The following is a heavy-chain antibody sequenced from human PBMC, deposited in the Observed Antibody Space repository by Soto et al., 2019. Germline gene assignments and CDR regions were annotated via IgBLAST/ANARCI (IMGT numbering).Heavy chain of an antibody. CDR1: GFTFSYYW. CDR3: ALDATYRDSCFYYAVFDI. Sequence: DVQLMESGGCLVQPGGSLRLSCAASGFTFSYYWMTWVRQAPGKGLEWVANIRRDGGEEHYVDSVKGRFSVSRDNAKETLYLHMNSLRIELTAGYYCALDATYRDSCFYYAVFDIWGQGTMVTVSS. V-gene: IGHV3-7*05. D-gene: IGHD3-16*02. J-gene: IGHJ3*02. CDR2: IRRDGGEE.